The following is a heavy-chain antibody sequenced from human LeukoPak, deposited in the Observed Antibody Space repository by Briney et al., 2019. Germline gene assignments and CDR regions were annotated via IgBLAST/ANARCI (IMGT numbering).Heavy chain of an antibody. V-gene: IGHV3-21*01. CDR1: GFTFSSYS. CDR2: ISSTSTYI. J-gene: IGHJ5*02. CDR3: SSGGLRSELEYFDP. D-gene: IGHD3-3*01. Sequence: GGSLRLSCAASGFTFSSYSMSWVRQAPGKGLEWVSSISSTSTYIYYADSVKGRFTISRHNAKNSLYLRMNSVRAEDTAHGCISSGGLRSELEYFDPWGQGTLVTVSS.